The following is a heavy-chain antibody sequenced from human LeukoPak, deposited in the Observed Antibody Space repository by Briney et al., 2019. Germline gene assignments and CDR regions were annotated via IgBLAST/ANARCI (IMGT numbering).Heavy chain of an antibody. CDR2: INPNSAGT. CDR3: ARWGIGDLRNTFDL. J-gene: IGHJ3*01. V-gene: IGHV1-2*02. D-gene: IGHD3-10*01. Sequence: ASVKVSYKASGYTFTGYYLHWVRQAPGQGLEWMGWINPNSAGTNYAQRFQGRVTMTGDTSISTAYMELSRLRADDTAVYYCARWGIGDLRNTFDLWGHGTMVTVSS. CDR1: GYTFTGYY.